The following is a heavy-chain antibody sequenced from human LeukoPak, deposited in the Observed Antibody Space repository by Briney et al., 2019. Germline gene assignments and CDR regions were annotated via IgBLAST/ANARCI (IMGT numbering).Heavy chain of an antibody. D-gene: IGHD3-10*01. CDR3: ARVSRDDYGDY. J-gene: IGHJ4*02. V-gene: IGHV4-39*07. CDR1: GGSISSSSYY. CDR2: IYYSGST. Sequence: KPSETLSLTCTVSGGSISSSSYYWGWIRQPPGKGLEWIGSIYYSGSTYYNPSLKSRVTISVDTSKNQFSLKLSSVTAADTAVYYCARVSRDDYGDYWGQGTLVTVSS.